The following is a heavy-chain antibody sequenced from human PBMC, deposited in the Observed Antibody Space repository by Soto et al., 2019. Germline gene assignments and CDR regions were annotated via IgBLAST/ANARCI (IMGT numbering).Heavy chain of an antibody. CDR3: ASGYSGYDYTDSFDI. D-gene: IGHD5-12*01. V-gene: IGHV1-18*01. CDR2: ISAYNGNT. CDR1: GYTFTSYG. J-gene: IGHJ3*02. Sequence: QVQLVQSGAEVKKPGASVKVSCKASGYTFTSYGISWVRQAPGQGLEWVGWISAYNGNTNYAQKLQGRVTMTTDTSTSTAYMERRTLRTADTAVYYCASGYSGYDYTDSFDIWGQGTMVTVSS.